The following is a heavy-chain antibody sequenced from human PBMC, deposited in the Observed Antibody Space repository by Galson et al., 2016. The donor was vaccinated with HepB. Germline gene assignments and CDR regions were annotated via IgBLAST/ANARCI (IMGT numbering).Heavy chain of an antibody. Sequence: SLRLSCAASGFTVSTNYISWVRQAPGKGLEWVSVIYTGGSTYYADSVKGRFTISRDTSKNTVFLQMNSLRHEDTAVYYCARSRIAGVSPLQHWGQGTLVTGSS. D-gene: IGHD1-26*01. CDR2: IYTGGST. CDR1: GFTVSTNY. J-gene: IGHJ1*01. CDR3: ARSRIAGVSPLQH. V-gene: IGHV3-66*02.